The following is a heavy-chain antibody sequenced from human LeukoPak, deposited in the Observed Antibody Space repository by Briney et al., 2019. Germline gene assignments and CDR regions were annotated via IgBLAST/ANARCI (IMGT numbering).Heavy chain of an antibody. J-gene: IGHJ5*02. Sequence: PGGSLRLSCAASGFTFSSYAMIWVRQAPGKGLEGVSAISGSGGSTYYADSVKGRFTISRDNSKNTLYLQMNSLRAEDTAVYYCAKDWYCSSTSCPNWFDPWGQGTLVTVSS. D-gene: IGHD2-2*01. CDR2: ISGSGGST. CDR1: GFTFSSYA. CDR3: AKDWYCSSTSCPNWFDP. V-gene: IGHV3-23*01.